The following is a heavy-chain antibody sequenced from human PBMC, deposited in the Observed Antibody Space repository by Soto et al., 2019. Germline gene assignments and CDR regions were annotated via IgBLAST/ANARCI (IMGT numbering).Heavy chain of an antibody. CDR1: GYTFTGYY. Sequence: QVQLVQSGAEVKKPGASVKVSCKASGYTFTGYYMHXVRQAPGQGLEWMGWINPNSGGTNYAQKFQGRVTMTRDTSISTAYMELSRLRSDDTAVYYCARGXXAXXXXXXXXYYXMDVWGQGTTVTVSS. V-gene: IGHV1-2*02. J-gene: IGHJ6*02. CDR2: INPNSGGT. CDR3: ARGXXAXXXXXXXXYYXMDV.